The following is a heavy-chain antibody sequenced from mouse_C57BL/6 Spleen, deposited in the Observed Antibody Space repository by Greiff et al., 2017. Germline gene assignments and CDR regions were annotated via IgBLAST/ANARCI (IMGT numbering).Heavy chain of an antibody. CDR1: GYTFTSYW. D-gene: IGHD3-3*01. V-gene: IGHV1-69*01. J-gene: IGHJ3*01. CDR2: IDPSDSYT. Sequence: QVQLQQPGAELVMPGASVKLSCKASGYTFTSYWMHWVKQRPGQGLEWIGEIDPSDSYTNYNQKFKGKSTLTVDKSSITAYMQLSSLTSEDSAVYYCARAGTKRFFAYWGQGTLVTVSA. CDR3: ARAGTKRFFAY.